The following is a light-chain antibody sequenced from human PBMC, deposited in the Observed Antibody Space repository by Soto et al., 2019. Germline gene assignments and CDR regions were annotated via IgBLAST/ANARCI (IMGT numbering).Light chain of an antibody. CDR1: QGISNY. V-gene: IGKV1-27*01. CDR2: AAS. J-gene: IGKJ1*01. CDR3: QKFDGAPWT. Sequence: DIQMTQSPSSLSASVGDRVTITCRASQGISNYLAWYQMQPGKAPKLLIYAASTLHSGVPSRFSGSGSGTDFTLTITSLQPEDVATYYCQKFDGAPWTFGQGTKVEIK.